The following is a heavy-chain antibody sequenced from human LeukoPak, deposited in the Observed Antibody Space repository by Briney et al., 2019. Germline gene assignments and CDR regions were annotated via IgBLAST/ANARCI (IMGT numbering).Heavy chain of an antibody. D-gene: IGHD1-26*01. V-gene: IGHV1-69*01. J-gene: IGHJ4*02. CDR1: GGNISFYA. CDR2: GIPIFGTA. Sequence: SVNVSCKASGGNISFYAISWVRQAPGQGLEWMGGGIPIFGTANYAQKFQGRVTITADESTSSAYMELSSLRSEDTAVYYGAYSASGSYVSDYWGQGTLVTVSS. CDR3: AYSASGSYVSDY.